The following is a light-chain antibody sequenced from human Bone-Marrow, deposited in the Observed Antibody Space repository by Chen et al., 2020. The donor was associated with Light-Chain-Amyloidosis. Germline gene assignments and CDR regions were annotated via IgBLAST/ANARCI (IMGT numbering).Light chain of an antibody. CDR1: QTISSNY. J-gene: IGKJ4*01. V-gene: IGKV3-20*01. Sequence: EIVLTQSPGTLSLSPGEGANLSCRASQTISSNYLTWYQQQFGQAPRLLTYGSSSRATYIPDMLTGSGSETVFTLTINRLQPDDFAMYSCQQYGTSPLTFGGVTKVEIK. CDR3: QQYGTSPLT. CDR2: GSS.